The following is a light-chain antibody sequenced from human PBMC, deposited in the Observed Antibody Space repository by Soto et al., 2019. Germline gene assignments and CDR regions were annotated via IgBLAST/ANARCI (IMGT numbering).Light chain of an antibody. V-gene: IGKV3-20*01. CDR2: GAS. CDR1: QSVSSSY. J-gene: IGKJ1*01. Sequence: EIVLTQSPGTLSLSLGERATLSCRASQSVSSSYLAWYQQKPGQAPRLLIYGASSRDTGIPERFSGSGSGTDFTLTISRLEPEDFAVYYCQQYGSSPRTFGQGTKVDI. CDR3: QQYGSSPRT.